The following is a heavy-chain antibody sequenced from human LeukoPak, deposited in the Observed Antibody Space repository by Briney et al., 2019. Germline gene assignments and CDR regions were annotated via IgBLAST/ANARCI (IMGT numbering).Heavy chain of an antibody. Sequence: PVGSLRLSCAASGFTFSSYWMSWVRQAPGKGLEWVANIKQDGSEKYYVDSVEGRFTISIDNAKNSLYLQMNSLRAEDTAVYYCARAFVDTAMASAHDYWGQGTLVTVSS. J-gene: IGHJ4*02. D-gene: IGHD5-18*01. CDR3: ARAFVDTAMASAHDY. CDR2: IKQDGSEK. V-gene: IGHV3-7*01. CDR1: GFTFSSYW.